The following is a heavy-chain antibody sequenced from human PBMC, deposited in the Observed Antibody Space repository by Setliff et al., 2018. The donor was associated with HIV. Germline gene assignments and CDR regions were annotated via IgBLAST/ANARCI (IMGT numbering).Heavy chain of an antibody. Sequence: ASVKVSCKTSGYTFTNYGISWVRQAPGQRLEWMGWISAYDGNTNCAQKFQGRVTTTIDRSTSTAYMELRSLRSDDTAVYYCARQIFWRDYYFDYWGQGTLVTVSS. CDR1: GYTFTNYG. J-gene: IGHJ4*02. CDR3: ARQIFWRDYYFDY. CDR2: ISAYDGNT. V-gene: IGHV1-18*01. D-gene: IGHD3-3*01.